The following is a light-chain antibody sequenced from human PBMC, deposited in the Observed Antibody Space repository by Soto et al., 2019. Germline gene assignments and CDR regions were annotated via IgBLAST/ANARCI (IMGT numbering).Light chain of an antibody. V-gene: IGLV2-8*01. J-gene: IGLJ2*01. CDR3: SSYAGSNAV. CDR2: EVS. Sequence: QSVLTQPPSASGSPGQSVTISCTGTSSDVGGYNYVSWYQQHPGKAPKLMIYEVSKRPSGVPDRFSGSKSGNTASLTVSRLQAEEEADYYCSSYAGSNAVFGGGTKVTVL. CDR1: SSDVGGYNY.